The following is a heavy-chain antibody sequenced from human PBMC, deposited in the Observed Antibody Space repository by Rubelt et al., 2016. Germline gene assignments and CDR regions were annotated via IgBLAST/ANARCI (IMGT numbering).Heavy chain of an antibody. Sequence: VQVLESGGGLVQPGGSLRLSCSASGFIFSDYYMTWFRQAPGKGLECVAYIGTSDTQYTDSVRGRFTISRDNAKSSLYLQMNNLRADDTAIYYCARPTREPTDWGQGTLVTVSS. D-gene: IGHD1-14*01. CDR1: GFIFSDYY. V-gene: IGHV3-11*03. CDR2: IGTSDT. CDR3: ARPTREPTD. J-gene: IGHJ4*02.